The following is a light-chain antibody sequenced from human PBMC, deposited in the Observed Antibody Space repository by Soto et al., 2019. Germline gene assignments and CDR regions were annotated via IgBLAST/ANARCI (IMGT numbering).Light chain of an antibody. CDR2: AAS. CDR3: QQYDNLPRS. J-gene: IGKJ1*01. CDR1: RDISRW. Sequence: DIQVTQSPSSVSASVGDRVTITCRATRDISRWLAWYQQKPGKAPKLVIYAASNLQSGVPSRFSGSGSGTDFTLTINSLQPDDFATYYCQQYDNLPRSFGQGTKVEIK. V-gene: IGKV1-12*01.